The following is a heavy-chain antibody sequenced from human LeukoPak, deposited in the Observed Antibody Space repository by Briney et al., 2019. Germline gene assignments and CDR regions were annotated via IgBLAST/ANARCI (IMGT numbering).Heavy chain of an antibody. Sequence: ASVKVSCKASGYTFTSYYMHWVRQAPGQGLEWMGIINPSGGSTSYAQKFQGRVTMTRDTSTSTVYMELSSLRSEDTVVYYCARRYCSSTSCYLADYWGQGTLVTVSS. V-gene: IGHV1-46*01. CDR2: INPSGGST. CDR1: GYTFTSYY. CDR3: ARRYCSSTSCYLADY. D-gene: IGHD2-2*01. J-gene: IGHJ4*02.